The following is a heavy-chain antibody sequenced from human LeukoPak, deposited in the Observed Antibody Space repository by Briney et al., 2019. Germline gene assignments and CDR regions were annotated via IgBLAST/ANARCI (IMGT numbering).Heavy chain of an antibody. Sequence: SEALSLTCAVYGGSFSGYYWSWIRQPPGKGLEWIGEINHSGSTNYNPSLKSRVTISVDTSKNQFSLKLISVTDADTAMYYCARGTGGAAAADFDPWGQGTLVTVSS. CDR3: ARGTGGAAAADFDP. CDR1: GGSFSGYY. V-gene: IGHV4-34*01. D-gene: IGHD6-13*01. CDR2: INHSGST. J-gene: IGHJ5*02.